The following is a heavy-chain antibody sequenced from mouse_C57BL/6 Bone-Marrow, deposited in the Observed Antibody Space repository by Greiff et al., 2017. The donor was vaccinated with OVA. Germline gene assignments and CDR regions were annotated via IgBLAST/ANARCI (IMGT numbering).Heavy chain of an antibody. V-gene: IGHV1-19*01. CDR3: ARWGYGSSYVEYWYFDV. CDR2: TNPYNGGT. CDR1: GYTFTDYY. J-gene: IGHJ1*03. Sequence: EVQLQQSGPVLVKPGASVKMSCKASGYTFTDYYMNWVKQSHGKSLEWIGVTNPYNGGTSYNQKFKGKATLTVDKSSSTAYMELNSLTSEDSAVYYCARWGYGSSYVEYWYFDVWGTGTTVTVSS. D-gene: IGHD1-1*01.